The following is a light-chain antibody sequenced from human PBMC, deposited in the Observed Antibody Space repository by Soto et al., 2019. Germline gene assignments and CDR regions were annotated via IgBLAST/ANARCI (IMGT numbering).Light chain of an antibody. Sequence: DIEMTQSPSTLPASLGETATISFRASESVRIWLAWYQQKPGQAPSLLIYNAFTLASDIPARFSGSGSGTDLALTISSLQPQDFAIYDCQQRYSLAPLTFGGGTKVDI. CDR3: QQRYSLAPLT. CDR2: NAF. J-gene: IGKJ4*02. CDR1: ESVRIW. V-gene: IGKV1-5*03.